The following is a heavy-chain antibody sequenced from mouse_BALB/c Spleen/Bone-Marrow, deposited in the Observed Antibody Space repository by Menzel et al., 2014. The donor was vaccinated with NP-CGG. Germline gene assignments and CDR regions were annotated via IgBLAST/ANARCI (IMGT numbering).Heavy chain of an antibody. J-gene: IGHJ3*01. D-gene: IGHD2-4*01. Sequence: LQQSGSELVGPGGSVKLSCKASGYTFXSYWMNWVKQRPGQGLEWIGNFYPGWGSTNYDEKFKSKATLTVDTSSSTAYMHLSSLTSEDSAVYYCTRGDYDYDGFAYWGQGTLVTVSA. CDR2: FYPGWGST. CDR1: GYTFXSYW. CDR3: TRGDYDYDGFAY. V-gene: IGHV1S22*01.